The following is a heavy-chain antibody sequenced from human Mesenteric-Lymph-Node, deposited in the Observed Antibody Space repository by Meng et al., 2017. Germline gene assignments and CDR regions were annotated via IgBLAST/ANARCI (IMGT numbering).Heavy chain of an antibody. CDR2: IHHSGSA. Sequence: QGQLQGAGPGLGKPSGAPSPTCTFSGGSISSYYWSWIRQPPGKGLEWIGYIHHSGSAYYNPSLKSRVSISVDTSKNQFSLNLNSMTAADTAVYYCARGPTTYFDYWGQGTLVTVSS. CDR1: GGSISSYY. V-gene: IGHV4-4*09. D-gene: IGHD4-17*01. CDR3: ARGPTTYFDY. J-gene: IGHJ4*02.